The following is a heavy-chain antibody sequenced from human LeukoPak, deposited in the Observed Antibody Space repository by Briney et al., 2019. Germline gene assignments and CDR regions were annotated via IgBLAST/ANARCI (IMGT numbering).Heavy chain of an antibody. CDR1: GFTVSSNY. V-gene: IGHV3-23*01. Sequence: GGSLRLSCAASGFTVSSNYMSWVRQAPGKGLEWVSAISGSGGNTYYADSEKGRFTISRDNSKNTLFLQMNSLRAEDTAVYYCAKEAQGCSITSCYFDSWGQGTLVTVSS. CDR3: AKEAQGCSITSCYFDS. J-gene: IGHJ4*02. D-gene: IGHD2-2*01. CDR2: ISGSGGNT.